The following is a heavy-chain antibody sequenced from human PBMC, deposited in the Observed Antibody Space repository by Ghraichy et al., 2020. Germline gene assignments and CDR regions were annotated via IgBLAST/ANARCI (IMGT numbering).Heavy chain of an antibody. D-gene: IGHD3-22*01. CDR1: GYTFTSYG. V-gene: IGHV1-18*01. CDR3: ARDSFYYDSSGYYYGIDY. CDR2: ISAYNGNT. Sequence: VKVSCKASGYTFTSYGISWVRQAPGQGLEWMGWISAYNGNTNYAQKLQGRVTMTTDTSTSTAYMELRSLRSDDTAVYYCARDSFYYDSSGYYYGIDYWGQGTLVTVSS. J-gene: IGHJ4*02.